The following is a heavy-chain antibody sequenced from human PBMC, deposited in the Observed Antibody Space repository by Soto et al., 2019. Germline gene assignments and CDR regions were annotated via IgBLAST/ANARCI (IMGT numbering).Heavy chain of an antibody. J-gene: IGHJ4*02. D-gene: IGHD6-19*01. V-gene: IGHV4-34*01. CDR3: ARGKSSGPLYYFDT. CDR2: IKESGFA. CDR1: NGSFSDYF. Sequence: PSETLFLTCGVYNGSFSDYFWNWIRQPPGKGLEWIGEIKESGFATYNPSLKRRVTMSVDTANNQFSLKVTSVTAADTAVYYCARGKSSGPLYYFDTWGQGTLVTVSS.